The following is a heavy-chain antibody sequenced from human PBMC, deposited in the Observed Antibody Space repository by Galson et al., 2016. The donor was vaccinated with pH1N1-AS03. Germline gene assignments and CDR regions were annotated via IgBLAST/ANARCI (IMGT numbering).Heavy chain of an antibody. J-gene: IGHJ6*02. D-gene: IGHD2-2*01. Sequence: SVKVSCKASGYTFTGFYVNWVRQAPGQGLEWMEWINPNSGVTNYAQKFQAWVTMTRDTSSGTAYMELSGLKSDDTAVYYCARDPRGPCSSSTCPTAYYFGMDVWGQGTTVIVSS. V-gene: IGHV1-2*04. CDR1: GYTFTGFY. CDR2: INPNSGVT. CDR3: ARDPRGPCSSSTCPTAYYFGMDV.